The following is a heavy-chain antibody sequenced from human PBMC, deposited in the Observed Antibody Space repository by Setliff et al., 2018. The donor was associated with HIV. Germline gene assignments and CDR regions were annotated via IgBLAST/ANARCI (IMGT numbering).Heavy chain of an antibody. CDR1: GHTFTNVD. CDR3: ASGKGVGGVIITGGLDV. J-gene: IGHJ6*04. CDR2: MNPNSGVS. Sequence: ASVKVSCKASGHTFTNVDIQWLRRVTGQGLEWMGWMNPNSGVSGYAQKFQGRVTMARDTSISTAYMELSSLTSEDTGVYYCASGKGVGGVIITGGLDVWGKGTTVTVSS. D-gene: IGHD3-10*01. V-gene: IGHV1-8*01.